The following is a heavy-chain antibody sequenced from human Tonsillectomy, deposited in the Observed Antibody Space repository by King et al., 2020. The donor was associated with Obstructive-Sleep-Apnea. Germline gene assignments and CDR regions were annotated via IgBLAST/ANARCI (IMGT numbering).Heavy chain of an antibody. Sequence: VQLQQWGAGLLKPSETLSLTCAVYGGSFSGYYWSWIRQPPGKGLEWIGEINYSGSTNYNPSLKSRVTISVETSKNQFSLKLRSVTAADTAVYYCARSRLPYSNVFGYWGQGTLVTLSS. CDR3: ARSRLPYSNVFGY. J-gene: IGHJ4*02. CDR2: INYSGST. V-gene: IGHV4-34*01. D-gene: IGHD6-13*01. CDR1: GGSFSGYY.